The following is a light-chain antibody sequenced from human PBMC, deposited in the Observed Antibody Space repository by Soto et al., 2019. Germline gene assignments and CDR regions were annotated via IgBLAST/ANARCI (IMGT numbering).Light chain of an antibody. CDR2: EVT. CDR1: SSDVGAYKY. CDR3: TSYVGNDIWV. V-gene: IGLV2-8*01. J-gene: IGLJ3*02. Sequence: QSALTQPPSASGSPGQSVTISCTGTSSDVGAYKYVSWYQQYPGKAPKLMIYEVTKRPSGVPDRFSGSKSGNTASLTVSGLQAEDEADYYCTSYVGNDIWVFGGGTKGTVI.